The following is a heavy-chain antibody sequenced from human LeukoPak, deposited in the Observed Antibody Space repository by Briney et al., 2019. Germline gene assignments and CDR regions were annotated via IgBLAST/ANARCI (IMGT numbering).Heavy chain of an antibody. CDR1: TFTFSSYA. CDR2: ISGRGSST. V-gene: IGHV3-23*01. D-gene: IGHD1-26*01. Sequence: PGGSLRLSCAASTFTFSSYAISWDRQAEGRGLEWVSAISGRGSSTYYADSVKGRFTISRDNSKNTLYLQMNSLRAEDTAVYYCAKPKGSYPIFDYWGQGTLVTVSS. J-gene: IGHJ4*02. CDR3: AKPKGSYPIFDY.